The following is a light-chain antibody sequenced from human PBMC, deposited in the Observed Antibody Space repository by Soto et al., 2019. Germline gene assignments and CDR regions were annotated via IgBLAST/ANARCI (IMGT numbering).Light chain of an antibody. Sequence: EVVLTQSPGTLSLSPGERASLSCRASQSLSRNYVACYQQKVGQAPRLLIYATSSRATGIPDRFRGSGSGTDFSLTIARLEPEDFAVYYCQRYGLSPPFSFGPGTKVEIK. V-gene: IGKV3-20*01. J-gene: IGKJ3*01. CDR3: QRYGLSPPFS. CDR1: QSLSRNY. CDR2: ATS.